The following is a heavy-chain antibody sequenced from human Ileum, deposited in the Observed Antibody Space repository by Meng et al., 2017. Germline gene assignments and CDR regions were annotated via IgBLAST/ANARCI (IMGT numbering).Heavy chain of an antibody. D-gene: IGHD3-9*01. CDR3: ARGIGTHGRYYSDY. J-gene: IGHJ4*02. CDR2: LSGNSNT. V-gene: IGHV3-23*03. Sequence: EVQLLESGGGVVQPGGSLRRAWTASGFPFSSYGMSWVRQAPGKGLEWVSGLSGNSNTYYAESVMGRFAISRDNSKNTLYLQMNSLKAEDTAVYYCARGIGTHGRYYSDYWGQGTLVTVSS. CDR1: GFPFSSYG.